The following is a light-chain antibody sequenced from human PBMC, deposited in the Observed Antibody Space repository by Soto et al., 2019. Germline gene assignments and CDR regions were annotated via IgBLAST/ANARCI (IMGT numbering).Light chain of an antibody. CDR2: GAS. CDR3: QQYGGSGPWT. J-gene: IGKJ1*01. Sequence: EIVLTQPPGPLSVSPGDRVTLSCRASQTVNNNYLAWYQQKPGQAPRLLIYGASTPATGTPARFSGSGSGTHFTLTVSRLEPEDFAVNYCQQYGGSGPWTFGPGTKVDMK. CDR1: QTVNNNY. V-gene: IGKV3-20*01.